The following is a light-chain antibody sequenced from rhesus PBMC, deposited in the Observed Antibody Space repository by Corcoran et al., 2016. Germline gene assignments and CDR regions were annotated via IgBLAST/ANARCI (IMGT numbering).Light chain of an antibody. CDR3: LQSSNWLFT. CDR1: QSVSSY. Sequence: EIVMTQSPATLALSPGERATLSCRASQSVSSYLAWYQQKPGQAPRLLIYGASSRATGIPDRFSGSGSGTEFTRTISSLEPEDVGVYFCLQSSNWLFTFGPGTKLDIK. J-gene: IGKJ3*01. CDR2: GAS. V-gene: IGKV3-24*04.